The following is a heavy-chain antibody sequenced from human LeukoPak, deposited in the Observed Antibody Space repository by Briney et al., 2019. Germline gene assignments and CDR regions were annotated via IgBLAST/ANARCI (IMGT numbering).Heavy chain of an antibody. CDR2: IWYDGSKK. V-gene: IGHV3-33*01. D-gene: IGHD5/OR15-5a*01. CDR3: ARGDGVYVY. CDR1: GFTFSSYG. Sequence: GRSLRLSCAASGFTFSSYGMHWVRQSPGKGLDWVAVIWYDGSKKYYADSVKGRFTISRDNSRSTLYLQMNSLRVEDTSVYYCARGDGVYVYWGQGTLVTVSS. J-gene: IGHJ4*02.